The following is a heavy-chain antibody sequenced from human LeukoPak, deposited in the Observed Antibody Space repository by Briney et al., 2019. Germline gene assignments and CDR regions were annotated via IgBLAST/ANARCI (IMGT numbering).Heavy chain of an antibody. CDR1: GYTFTSYD. V-gene: IGHV1-8*01. CDR2: MNPNSGNT. CDR3: ARGHLLRFLEWSVYYYGMDV. Sequence: GASVKVSCKASGYTFTSYDINWVRQATGQGLEWMGWMNPNSGNTGYAQKFQGRVTMTRNTSISTAYMELSSLGSEDTAVYYCARGHLLRFLEWSVYYYGMDVWGQGTTVTVSS. D-gene: IGHD3-3*01. J-gene: IGHJ6*02.